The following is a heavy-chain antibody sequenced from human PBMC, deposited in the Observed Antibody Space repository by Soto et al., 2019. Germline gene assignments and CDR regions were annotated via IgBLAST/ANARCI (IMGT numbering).Heavy chain of an antibody. CDR3: ARVNYYDSSGYLAQNAFDI. Sequence: QVQLQESGPGLVKPSQTLSLTCTVSGGSISSGGYYWSWIRQHPGKGLEWIGYIYYSGSTYYNPSLKGRVTISADTSKNKSSLKLSSVTAADTAVYYCARVNYYDSSGYLAQNAFDIWGQGTMVTVSS. CDR2: IYYSGST. V-gene: IGHV4-31*03. D-gene: IGHD3-22*01. J-gene: IGHJ3*02. CDR1: GGSISSGGYY.